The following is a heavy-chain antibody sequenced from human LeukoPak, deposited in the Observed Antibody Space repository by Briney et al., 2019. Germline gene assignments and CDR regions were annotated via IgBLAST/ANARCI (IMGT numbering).Heavy chain of an antibody. CDR1: GGSFSGYY. CDR3: ARGPGYSSGWYWGNWFDP. D-gene: IGHD6-19*01. CDR2: INHSGST. Sequence: SETLSLTCAVYGGSFSGYYWSWIRQPPGKGLEWIGEINHSGSTNHNPSLKSRVTISVDTSKNQFSLKLSSVTAADTAVYYCARGPGYSSGWYWGNWFDPWGQGTLVTVSS. V-gene: IGHV4-34*01. J-gene: IGHJ5*02.